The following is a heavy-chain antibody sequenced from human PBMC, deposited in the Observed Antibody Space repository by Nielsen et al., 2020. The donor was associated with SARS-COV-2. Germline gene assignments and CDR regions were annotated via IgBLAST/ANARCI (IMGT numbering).Heavy chain of an antibody. Sequence: GGSLRLSCAASGFSFSTYAMHWVRQAPGKGLEWVAVMSYDGNIQYYADSVKGRFTISRDNSKDTLYLQMNNLKGEDTALYYCARGRSGGFRTGGFGMDVWGQGTTVTVSS. J-gene: IGHJ6*02. CDR2: MSYDGNIQ. D-gene: IGHD4-23*01. V-gene: IGHV3-30-3*01. CDR1: GFSFSTYA. CDR3: ARGRSGGFRTGGFGMDV.